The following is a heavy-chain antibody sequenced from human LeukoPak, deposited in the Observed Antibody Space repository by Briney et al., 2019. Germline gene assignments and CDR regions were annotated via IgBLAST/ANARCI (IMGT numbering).Heavy chain of an antibody. CDR2: IYWDDDK. CDR3: AHRRSRYSSGWENWFDP. J-gene: IGHJ5*02. CDR1: GFSLSTSGVG. Sequence: SGPTLVNPTQTLTPTCTFSGFSLSTSGVGVGWIRQPPGKALEWLALIYWDDDKRYSPSLKSRLTITKDTSKNQVVLTMTNMDPVDTATYYCAHRRSRYSSGWENWFDPWGQGTLVTVSS. D-gene: IGHD6-19*01. V-gene: IGHV2-5*02.